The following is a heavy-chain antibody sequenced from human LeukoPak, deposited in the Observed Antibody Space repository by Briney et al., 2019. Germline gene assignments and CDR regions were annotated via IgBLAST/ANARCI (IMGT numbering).Heavy chain of an antibody. CDR2: LNPNSGDT. D-gene: IGHD5-24*01. CDR3: ARGRNIEMATMSGGSDY. Sequence: ASVKVSCKASGYSFTGYYMHWVRQAPGQGLEWMGWLNPNSGDTNYAQKFQGRVSMTRDTSISTAYMDLSDLRSDDTAVYYCARGRNIEMATMSGGSDYWGQGTLVTVSS. V-gene: IGHV1-2*02. CDR1: GYSFTGYY. J-gene: IGHJ4*02.